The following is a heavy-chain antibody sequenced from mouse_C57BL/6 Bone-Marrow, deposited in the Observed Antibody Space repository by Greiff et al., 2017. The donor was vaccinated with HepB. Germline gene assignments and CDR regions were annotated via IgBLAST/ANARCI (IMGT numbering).Heavy chain of an antibody. CDR1: GYTFTDYE. J-gene: IGHJ1*03. CDR3: TKYPYDYDRYFDV. Sequence: VQLQQSGAELVRPGASVTLSCKASGYTFTDYEMHWVKQTPVHGLEWIGAIDPETGGTAYNQKFKGKAILTAAKASSTAYMQLRSLTSEDSAVYYCTKYPYDYDRYFDVWCTGTTVTVSS. D-gene: IGHD2-4*01. V-gene: IGHV1-15*01. CDR2: IDPETGGT.